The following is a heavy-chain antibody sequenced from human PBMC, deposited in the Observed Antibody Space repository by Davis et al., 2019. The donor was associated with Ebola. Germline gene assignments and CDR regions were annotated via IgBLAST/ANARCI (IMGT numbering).Heavy chain of an antibody. D-gene: IGHD6-13*01. V-gene: IGHV3-23*01. CDR3: AKVWQQLVDNTHFDY. Sequence: GESLKISCAASGFTFSSYAMSWVRQAPGKGLEWVSAISGSGGSTYYADSVKGRFTISRDNSKNTLYLQMNSLRAEDTAVYYCAKVWQQLVDNTHFDYWGQGTLVTVSS. CDR2: ISGSGGST. J-gene: IGHJ4*02. CDR1: GFTFSSYA.